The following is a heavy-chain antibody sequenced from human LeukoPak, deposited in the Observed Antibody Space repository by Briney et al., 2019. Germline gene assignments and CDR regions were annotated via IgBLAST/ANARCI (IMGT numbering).Heavy chain of an antibody. D-gene: IGHD3-10*01. J-gene: IGHJ4*02. CDR1: GESFSSDY. Sequence: PSETLSLTCAVYGESFSSDYWIWIRQPPGKGLEWIGEIIHSGSSNYNPSLKSRVTISLDTSKAQLSLKLSSVTAADTAVYYCARDRERGMVRGIFDYWGQGTLVTVSS. CDR2: IIHSGSS. CDR3: ARDRERGMVRGIFDY. V-gene: IGHV4-34*12.